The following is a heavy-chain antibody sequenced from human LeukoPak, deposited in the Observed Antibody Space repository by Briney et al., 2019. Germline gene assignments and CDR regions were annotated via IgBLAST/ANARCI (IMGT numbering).Heavy chain of an antibody. CDR2: INPNSGGT. V-gene: IGHV1-2*02. Sequence: ASVKVSCKASGYTFTGYYMHWVRQAPGQGLEWMGWINPNSGGTNYAQKFQGRVTMTRDTSISTAYMELSRLRSDDTAVYYCARDFIAAAGTVYWYFDLWGRGTLVTVSS. CDR1: GYTFTGYY. CDR3: ARDFIAAAGTVYWYFDL. D-gene: IGHD6-13*01. J-gene: IGHJ2*01.